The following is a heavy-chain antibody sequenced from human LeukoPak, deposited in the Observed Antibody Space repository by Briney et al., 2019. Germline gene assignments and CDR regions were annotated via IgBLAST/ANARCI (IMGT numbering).Heavy chain of an antibody. V-gene: IGHV3-23*01. CDR1: GFTFSSYA. CDR2: ISGSGGST. J-gene: IGHJ5*02. Sequence: PGGSLRLSCAASGFTFSSYAMSWVRQAPGKGLEWVSAISGSGGSTYYADSVKGRFTISRDNSKNTLHLQMNSLRAEDTAVYYCPKHQGVLLFGELSRHWFVPWLQPTL. CDR3: PKHQGVLLFGELSRHWFVP. D-gene: IGHD3-10*01.